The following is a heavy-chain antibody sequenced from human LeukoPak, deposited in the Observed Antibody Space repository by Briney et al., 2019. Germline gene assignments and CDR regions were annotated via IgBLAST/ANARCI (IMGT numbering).Heavy chain of an antibody. CDR1: GFTFSSYA. Sequence: GGSLRLSCAASGFTFSSYAMHWVRQAPGKGLEWVAVISYDGSNKYYADSVKGQFTISRDNSKNTLYLQMNSLRAEDTAVYYCARDKGDWFDPWGQGTLVTVSS. CDR3: ARDKGDWFDP. CDR2: ISYDGSNK. D-gene: IGHD3-16*01. J-gene: IGHJ5*02. V-gene: IGHV3-30-3*01.